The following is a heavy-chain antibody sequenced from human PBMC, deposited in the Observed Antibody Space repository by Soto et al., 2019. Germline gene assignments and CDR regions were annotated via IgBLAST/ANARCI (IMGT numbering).Heavy chain of an antibody. CDR3: ARPGSFGELYH. CDR2: IDPSDSHT. V-gene: IGHV5-10-1*01. Sequence: PGESLKISCRGSGYSFSTYLIYWVRQVPGKSLEWMGRIDPSDSHTSYSPSFQGHVSISVDKSINTAYVQWSSLKASDSAMYYCARPGSFGELYHWGQGTQVTVS. CDR1: GYSFSTYL. D-gene: IGHD3-10*01. J-gene: IGHJ4*02.